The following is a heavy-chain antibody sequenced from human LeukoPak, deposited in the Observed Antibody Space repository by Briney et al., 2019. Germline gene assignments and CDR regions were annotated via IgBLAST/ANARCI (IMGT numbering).Heavy chain of an antibody. Sequence: PGGSLRLSCAASGFTFSSYAMHWVRQAPGKGLEWVAVISYDGSNKYYADSVKGRFTISRDNSKNTLYLQMNSLRAEDTAVYYCARILHFDYWGQGTLVTVSS. CDR1: GFTFSSYA. D-gene: IGHD1-26*01. V-gene: IGHV3-30-3*01. CDR2: ISYDGSNK. CDR3: ARILHFDY. J-gene: IGHJ4*02.